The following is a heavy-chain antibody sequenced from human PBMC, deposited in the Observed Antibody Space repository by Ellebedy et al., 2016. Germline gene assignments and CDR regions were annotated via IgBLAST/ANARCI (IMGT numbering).Heavy chain of an antibody. J-gene: IGHJ6*02. CDR1: GYTFTGYY. D-gene: IGHD2-15*01. Sequence: ASVQVSCXASGYTFTGYYMHWVGQPPGQGLEWMGWINPNSGGTNYAQKFQGRVTMTRDTSISTAYMELSRLRSDDTAVYYCARDTLYCSGGSCYYYYGMDVWGQGTTVTVSS. CDR2: INPNSGGT. V-gene: IGHV1-2*02. CDR3: ARDTLYCSGGSCYYYYGMDV.